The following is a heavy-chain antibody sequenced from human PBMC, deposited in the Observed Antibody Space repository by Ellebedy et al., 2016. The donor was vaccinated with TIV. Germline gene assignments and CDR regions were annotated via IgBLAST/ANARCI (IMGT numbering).Heavy chain of an antibody. V-gene: IGHV3-23*01. CDR3: ARRSRGPSYYFDY. J-gene: IGHJ4*02. CDR1: GLTFSNNA. D-gene: IGHD3-10*01. CDR2: ISDSGSST. Sequence: PGGSLRLSCAASGLTFSNNAMSWVRQAPGKGLEWVSGISDSGSSTYYADSVKGRFTISRDNAKNPLYLQLSSLRAEDTAVYYCARRSRGPSYYFDYWGQGALVTVSS.